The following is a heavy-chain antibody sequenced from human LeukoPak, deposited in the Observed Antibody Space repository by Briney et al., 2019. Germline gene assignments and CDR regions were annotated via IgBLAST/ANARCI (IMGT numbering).Heavy chain of an antibody. CDR3: ARVMGDLASLYHMDV. D-gene: IGHD3-16*01. J-gene: IGHJ6*03. V-gene: IGHV4-59*11. Sequence: PSETLSLTCTVSGGSISGPYWSWVRQPPGKGLEWIGDVYYSGSTHQNPSLKSRVTISVGTSKNQFSLKLRSVTAADTAVYYCARVMGDLASLYHMDVWGKGTTVTVSS. CDR2: VYYSGST. CDR1: GGSISGPY.